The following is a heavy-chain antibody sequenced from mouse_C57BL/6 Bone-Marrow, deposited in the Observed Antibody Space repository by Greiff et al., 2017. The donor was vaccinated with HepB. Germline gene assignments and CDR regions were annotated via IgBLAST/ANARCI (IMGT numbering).Heavy chain of an antibody. CDR1: GYTFTSYW. J-gene: IGHJ3*01. CDR3: ARLASLLSWFAY. Sequence: QVQLQQSGAEFVKPGASVKLSCKASGYTFTSYWMQWVKQRPGQGLEWIGEIDPSDSYINYNQKFKGKAKLTVDTSASKAYMQLSSLTSEDSAVYYCARLASLLSWFAYWGQGTLVTVSA. CDR2: IDPSDSYI. D-gene: IGHD1-1*01. V-gene: IGHV1-50*01.